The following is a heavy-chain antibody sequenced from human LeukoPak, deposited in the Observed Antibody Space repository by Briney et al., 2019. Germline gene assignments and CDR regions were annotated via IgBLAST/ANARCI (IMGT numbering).Heavy chain of an antibody. J-gene: IGHJ6*02. Sequence: GGSLRLSCAASEFTFSSYSMNWVRQAPGKGLEWVSYITNSGNSKSYADSVKGRFTISRDNTKSSLYLQMNGLRAEDTAVYYCARSAAGTYYYYGMDVWGQGTTVTVSS. D-gene: IGHD6-13*01. CDR3: ARSAAGTYYYYGMDV. CDR1: EFTFSSYS. CDR2: ITNSGNSK. V-gene: IGHV3-48*01.